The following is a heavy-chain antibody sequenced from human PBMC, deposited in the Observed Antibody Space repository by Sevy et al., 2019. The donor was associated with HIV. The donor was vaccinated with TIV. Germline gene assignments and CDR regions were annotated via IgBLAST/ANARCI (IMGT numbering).Heavy chain of an antibody. CDR2: ISGSGGST. J-gene: IGHJ3*02. CDR1: GFTFSSYA. Sequence: GGSLRLSCAASGFTFSSYAMSWVRQAPGKGLEWVSAISGSGGSTYYADSVKGRFTISRDNSKNTLYLQMNSLRAEDRALYDCAKDLTVDYYDSSRYYYEVKAFDIWGQGTMVTVSS. D-gene: IGHD3-22*01. V-gene: IGHV3-23*01. CDR3: AKDLTVDYYDSSRYYYEVKAFDI.